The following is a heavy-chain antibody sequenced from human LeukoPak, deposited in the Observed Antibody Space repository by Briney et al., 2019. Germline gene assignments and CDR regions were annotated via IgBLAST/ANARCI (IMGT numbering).Heavy chain of an antibody. D-gene: IGHD1-26*01. J-gene: IGHJ4*02. V-gene: IGHV3-23*01. CDR2: ITGNGGST. CDR1: GFTFRTYA. Sequence: GGSLRLSCAASGFTFRTYAMTWVRQAPGKGLEWVSSITGNGGSTYYADSVKGRYTISRDNSKNTLYLQMDSLRAEDTAVYHCARDSGSYLQPTDYWGQGTLVTVSS. CDR3: ARDSGSYLQPTDY.